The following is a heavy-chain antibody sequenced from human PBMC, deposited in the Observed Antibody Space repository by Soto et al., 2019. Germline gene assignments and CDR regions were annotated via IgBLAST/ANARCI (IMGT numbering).Heavy chain of an antibody. Sequence: QVQLVQSGAEVKKPGSSVKVSCKASGGTFSSYAISWVRQAPGQGLEWMGGIIPIFGTANYAQKFQGRVTITADESTTTAYMELGSLRSEDTAVYYCAAYYYDSSGYPSLDAFDIWGQGTMVTVSS. CDR3: AAYYYDSSGYPSLDAFDI. J-gene: IGHJ3*02. CDR1: GGTFSSYA. D-gene: IGHD3-22*01. V-gene: IGHV1-69*12. CDR2: IIPIFGTA.